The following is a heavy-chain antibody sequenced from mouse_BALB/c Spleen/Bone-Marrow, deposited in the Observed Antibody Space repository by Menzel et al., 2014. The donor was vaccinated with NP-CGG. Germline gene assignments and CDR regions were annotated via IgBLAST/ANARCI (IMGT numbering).Heavy chain of an antibody. CDR3: ARDMITTRAMDY. J-gene: IGHJ4*01. D-gene: IGHD2-4*01. Sequence: VQVVESGAELVRPGTSVKISCKASGYTFTNYWLGWVKQRPGHGLEWIGDIYPGGGYTDYNEKFKGKATLTADTSSSTAYMQLSSLTSEDSAVYLCARDMITTRAMDYWGQGTSVTVSS. CDR1: GYTFTNYW. V-gene: IGHV1-63*02. CDR2: IYPGGGYT.